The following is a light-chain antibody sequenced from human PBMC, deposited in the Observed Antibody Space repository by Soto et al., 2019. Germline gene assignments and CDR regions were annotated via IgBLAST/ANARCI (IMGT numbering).Light chain of an antibody. J-gene: IGKJ5*01. V-gene: IGKV4-1*01. Sequence: DIVMTQSPGSLAVSLGERATINCQSSQSVFYSTNNKNYLAWYQQKPGQPPKMLIYWASTRESGVPARFSGSGSRTDFTLTISSLQAEDVAVYFCQQYYTTPITFGQGTRLEIK. CDR1: QSVFYSTNNKNY. CDR2: WAS. CDR3: QQYYTTPIT.